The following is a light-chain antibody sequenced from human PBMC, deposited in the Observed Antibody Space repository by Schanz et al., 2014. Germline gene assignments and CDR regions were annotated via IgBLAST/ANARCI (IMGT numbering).Light chain of an antibody. Sequence: QSALTQPPSASGSPGQSVTISCTGTSSDVGGYNYVSWYQQHPGKAPKLMIYEVSKRPSGVPDRFSGSKSGNTASLTVSGLQAEDEADYYCSSFTSTNTWVFGGGTKLTVL. CDR2: EVS. V-gene: IGLV2-8*01. CDR1: SSDVGGYNY. CDR3: SSFTSTNTWV. J-gene: IGLJ3*02.